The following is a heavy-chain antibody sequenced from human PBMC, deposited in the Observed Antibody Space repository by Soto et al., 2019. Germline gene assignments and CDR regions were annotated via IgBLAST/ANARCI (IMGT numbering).Heavy chain of an antibody. Sequence: SETLSLTCTVSGDSIISSDFYWGWVRQPPGKGLEWIGSIFYLGSSYYNPSLKSRVTMSVDTSKDQFSLRLRSVTAADTALYFCARHSLALRKNNWFDPWGQGIMVTVSS. CDR1: GDSIISSDFY. V-gene: IGHV4-39*01. CDR2: IFYLGSS. J-gene: IGHJ5*02. CDR3: ARHSLALRKNNWFDP. D-gene: IGHD3-3*02.